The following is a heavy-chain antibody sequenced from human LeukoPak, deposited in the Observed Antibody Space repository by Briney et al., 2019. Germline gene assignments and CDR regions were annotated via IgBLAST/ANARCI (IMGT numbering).Heavy chain of an antibody. Sequence: GGSLRLSCAASGFSLRSSEMNWVRQAPRKGPEWAAHINSADNVQYYTDSVKGRFTISRDNAKNSLYLQMNSLRAEDTAVYYCARLVTTVIGAFDIWGQETMATVSS. CDR3: ARLVTTVIGAFDI. J-gene: IGHJ3*02. CDR1: GFSLRSSE. V-gene: IGHV3-48*03. D-gene: IGHD4-17*01. CDR2: INSADNVQ.